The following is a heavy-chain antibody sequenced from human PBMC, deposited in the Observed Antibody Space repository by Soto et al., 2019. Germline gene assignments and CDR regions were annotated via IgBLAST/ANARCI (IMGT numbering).Heavy chain of an antibody. CDR2: IWYDGSNK. Sequence: SCAASGFTFSIYGMHWVRQPPGKGLEWVSVIWYDGSNKYYADSVKGRFTISRDNSKNTLYLQMNSLRAEDTAVYYCARDRNSITMIVVDFDYWGQGTLVAVSS. CDR3: ARDRNSITMIVVDFDY. D-gene: IGHD3-22*01. J-gene: IGHJ4*02. V-gene: IGHV3-33*01. CDR1: GFTFSIYG.